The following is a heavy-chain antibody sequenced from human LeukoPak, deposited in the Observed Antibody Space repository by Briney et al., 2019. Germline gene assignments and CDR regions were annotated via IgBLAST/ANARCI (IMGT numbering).Heavy chain of an antibody. CDR1: GYSISSGYY. D-gene: IGHD3-10*01. J-gene: IGHJ4*02. Sequence: SETLSLTCTVSGYSISSGYYWGWIRQPPGKGLEWIGSIYHSGSTYYTPSLKSRVTISVDTSKNQFSLKLSSVTAADTAVYYCARVLWFGETYFDYWGQGTLVTVSS. CDR3: ARVLWFGETYFDY. CDR2: IYHSGST. V-gene: IGHV4-38-2*02.